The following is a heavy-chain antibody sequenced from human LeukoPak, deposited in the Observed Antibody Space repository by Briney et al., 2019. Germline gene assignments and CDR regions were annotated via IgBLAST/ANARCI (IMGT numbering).Heavy chain of an antibody. CDR3: ARGVVKPNYFDY. CDR1: GGSISSGGYY. J-gene: IGHJ4*02. CDR2: IYYSGST. D-gene: IGHD3-3*01. Sequence: SQTLSLTCTVSGGSISSGGYYWSWTRQHPGKGLEWIGYIYYSGSTYYNPSLKSRVTISVDTSKNQFSLKLSSVTAADTAVYYCARGVVKPNYFDYWGQGTLVTVSS. V-gene: IGHV4-31*03.